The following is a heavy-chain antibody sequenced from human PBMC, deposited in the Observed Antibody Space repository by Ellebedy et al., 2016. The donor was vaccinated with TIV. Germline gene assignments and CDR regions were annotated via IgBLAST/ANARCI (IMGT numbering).Heavy chain of an antibody. V-gene: IGHV3-21*01. J-gene: IGHJ6*03. CDR1: GFTFSSYS. D-gene: IGHD2-2*01. Sequence: GESLKISXAASGFTFSSYSMNWVRQAPGKGLEWVSSISSSSSYIYYADSVKGRFTISRDNAKNSLYLQMNSLRAEDTAVYYCARDSPLGYCSSTSCSRTSYYYYYMDVWGKGTTVTVSS. CDR3: ARDSPLGYCSSTSCSRTSYYYYYMDV. CDR2: ISSSSSYI.